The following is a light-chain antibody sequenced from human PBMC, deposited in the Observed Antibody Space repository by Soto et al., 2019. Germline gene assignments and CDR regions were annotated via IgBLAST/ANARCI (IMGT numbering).Light chain of an antibody. Sequence: QSVLTQPPSVSGAPGQRVTISCTGSSSNIGAGYDVHWYQQLPGTAPKLLISDNNNRPSGFPDRFSGSKSDTSAALAITGLQAEDEAEYYCLSYDSSRSTWVFGGGTKLTVL. CDR2: DNN. V-gene: IGLV1-40*01. J-gene: IGLJ3*02. CDR3: LSYDSSRSTWV. CDR1: SSNIGAGYD.